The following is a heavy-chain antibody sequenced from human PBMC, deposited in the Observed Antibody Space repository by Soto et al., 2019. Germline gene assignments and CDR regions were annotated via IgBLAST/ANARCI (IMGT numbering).Heavy chain of an antibody. V-gene: IGHV3-21*01. CDR3: ARESEDLTSNFDY. J-gene: IGHJ4*02. CDR2: ISSTTNYI. Sequence: GGSLRLSCAASGFTFTRDSMNWVRQAPGKGLEWVSSISSTTNYIYYADSMKGRFTVSRDNAKNSVYLEMNSLSAEDTAVYYCARESEDLTSNFDYWGQGTLVTVSS. CDR1: GFTFTRDS.